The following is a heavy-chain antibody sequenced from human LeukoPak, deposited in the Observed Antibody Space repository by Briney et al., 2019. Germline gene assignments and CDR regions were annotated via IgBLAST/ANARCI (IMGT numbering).Heavy chain of an antibody. D-gene: IGHD6-13*01. Sequence: GGSLRLSCAASGFTFTEYWMNWVRQAPGKGLEWVASINQDGSEKYYVDSAKGRFTISRDNAQNSLYLQMSYLRAEDTAMFYCARDGVAAGLYFDLWGQGTLVTVSS. J-gene: IGHJ4*02. CDR2: INQDGSEK. V-gene: IGHV3-7*01. CDR1: GFTFTEYW. CDR3: ARDGVAAGLYFDL.